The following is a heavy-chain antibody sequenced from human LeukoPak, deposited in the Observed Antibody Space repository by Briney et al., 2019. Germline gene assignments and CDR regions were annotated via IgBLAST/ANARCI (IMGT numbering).Heavy chain of an antibody. CDR1: GGSFSGYY. Sequence: TSETLSLTCAVYGGSFSGYYWSWIRQPPGKGLEWIGEINHSGSTNYNPSLKSRVTISVDTSKNQFSLKLSSVTAADTAVYYCARDPGYGDYGDYWGQGTLVTVSS. J-gene: IGHJ4*02. D-gene: IGHD4-17*01. V-gene: IGHV4-34*01. CDR3: ARDPGYGDYGDY. CDR2: INHSGST.